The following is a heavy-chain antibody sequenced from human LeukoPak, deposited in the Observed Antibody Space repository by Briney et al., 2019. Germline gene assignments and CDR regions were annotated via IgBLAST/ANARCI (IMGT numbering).Heavy chain of an antibody. V-gene: IGHV1-69*13. Sequence: PSASVKVSCKASGGTFSSYAISWVRQAPGQGLEWMGGIIPIFGTANYAQKFQGRVTITADESTSTAYMDLSSLRLEDTAVYYCAKPHIYYDLWNAYPPFDYWGQGTLVTVSS. CDR2: IIPIFGTA. J-gene: IGHJ4*02. CDR1: GGTFSSYA. D-gene: IGHD3-3*01. CDR3: AKPHIYYDLWNAYPPFDY.